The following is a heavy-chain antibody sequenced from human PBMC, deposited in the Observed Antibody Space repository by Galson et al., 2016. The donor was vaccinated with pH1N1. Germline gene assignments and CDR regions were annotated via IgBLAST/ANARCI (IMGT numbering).Heavy chain of an antibody. CDR1: GFTFDDYA. Sequence: SLRLSCAASGFTFDDYAMHWVRQAPGKGLEWVSGISCNSGSIGYADSVKGRFTISRDNAANSLYLQMNSLRAEDTALYYCAKVTGYLYGYVDYWGQGTLVTVSS. V-gene: IGHV3-9*01. CDR3: AKVTGYLYGYVDY. D-gene: IGHD5-18*01. J-gene: IGHJ4*02. CDR2: ISCNSGSI.